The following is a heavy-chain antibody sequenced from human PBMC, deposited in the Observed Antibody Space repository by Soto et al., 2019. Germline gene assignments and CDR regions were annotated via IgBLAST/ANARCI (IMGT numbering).Heavy chain of an antibody. CDR2: ISSSSSYI. CDR1: GFTFSSYS. CDR3: ARDLRYHYDSSGWEVYFDY. D-gene: IGHD3-22*01. V-gene: IGHV3-21*01. J-gene: IGHJ4*02. Sequence: PGGSLRLSCAASGFTFSSYSMNWVRQAPGKGLEWVSSISSSSSYIYYADSVKGRFTISRDNAKNSLYLQMNSLRAEDTAVYYCARDLRYHYDSSGWEVYFDYWGQGTLVTVSS.